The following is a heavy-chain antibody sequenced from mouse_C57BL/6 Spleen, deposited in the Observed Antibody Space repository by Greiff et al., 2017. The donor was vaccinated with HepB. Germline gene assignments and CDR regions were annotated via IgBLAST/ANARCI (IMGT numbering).Heavy chain of an antibody. CDR3: ARYYGSPPYYAMDY. V-gene: IGHV1-69*01. Sequence: VQLQQPGAELVMPGASVKLSCKASGYTFTSYWMHWVKQRPGQGLEWIGEIDPSDSYTNYNQKFKGKSTLTVDKSSSTAYMQLSSLTSEDSAVYYCARYYGSPPYYAMDYWGQGTSVTVSS. D-gene: IGHD1-1*01. J-gene: IGHJ4*01. CDR1: GYTFTSYW. CDR2: IDPSDSYT.